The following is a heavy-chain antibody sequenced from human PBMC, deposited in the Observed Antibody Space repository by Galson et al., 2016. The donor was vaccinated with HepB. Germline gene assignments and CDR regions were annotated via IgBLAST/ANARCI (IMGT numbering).Heavy chain of an antibody. Sequence: SETLSLTCAVYGGSFNGHYWSWFRQPPGKGLEWIGEIHHSGRTNYNPSLKSRVTLSLHTSKNQVSLKLSSVTAADTAVYYCARDTGGFCSGGSCYNYYYYMDVWGKGTTVTVSS. CDR1: GGSFNGHY. CDR2: IHHSGRT. D-gene: IGHD2-15*01. J-gene: IGHJ6*03. CDR3: ARDTGGFCSGGSCYNYYYYMDV. V-gene: IGHV4-34*01.